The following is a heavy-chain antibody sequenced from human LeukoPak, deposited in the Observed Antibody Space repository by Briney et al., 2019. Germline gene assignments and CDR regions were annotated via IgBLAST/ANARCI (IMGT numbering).Heavy chain of an antibody. CDR1: GFTFSSYG. CDR2: ISYDGSNK. Sequence: PGGSLRLSCAASGFTFSSYGMHWVRQAPGKGLEWVAVISYDGSNKYYADSVKDRFTISRDNSKNTLYLQMNSLRAEDTAVYYCAKVIGYYDSSGPNTDWGFDYWGQGTLVTVSS. V-gene: IGHV3-30*18. J-gene: IGHJ4*02. D-gene: IGHD3-22*01. CDR3: AKVIGYYDSSGPNTDWGFDY.